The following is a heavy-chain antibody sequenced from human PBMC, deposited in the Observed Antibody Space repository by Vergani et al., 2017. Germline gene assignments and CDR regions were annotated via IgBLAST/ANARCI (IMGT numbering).Heavy chain of an antibody. V-gene: IGHV1-2*04. Sequence: QVQLVQSGAEVKKPAASLKVSCKASGYTFTGYYMHWLRQAPGQGLDWMGWINPNSGGTTYAQKFQGWVTMTRDTAISTAYMELSRLRSDDTAVYYCARGNYEYVWGSYQSLRKNWFDPWGQGTLVTVSS. CDR2: INPNSGGT. CDR3: ARGNYEYVWGSYQSLRKNWFDP. J-gene: IGHJ5*02. CDR1: GYTFTGYY. D-gene: IGHD3-16*02.